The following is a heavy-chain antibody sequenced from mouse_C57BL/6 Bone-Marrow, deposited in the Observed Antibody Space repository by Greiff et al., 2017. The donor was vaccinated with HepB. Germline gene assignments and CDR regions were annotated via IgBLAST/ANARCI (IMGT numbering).Heavy chain of an antibody. CDR1: GYTFTSYG. CDR3: AIRYDAMDY. Sequence: VQLKESGAELVRPGSSVKMSCKTSGYTFTSYGINWVKQRPGQGLEWIGYIYIGNGYTEYNKKFKGKATLTSDTSSSTAYIQLSSLTSEDSAIYFCAIRYDAMDYWGKGTSVTVSS. J-gene: IGHJ4*01. V-gene: IGHV1-58*01. D-gene: IGHD1-1*01. CDR2: IYIGNGYT.